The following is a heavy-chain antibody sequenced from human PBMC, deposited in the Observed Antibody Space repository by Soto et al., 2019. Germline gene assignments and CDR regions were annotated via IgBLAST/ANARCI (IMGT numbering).Heavy chain of an antibody. J-gene: IGHJ6*02. D-gene: IGHD2-15*01. V-gene: IGHV1-69*13. CDR2: IIPIFGTA. Sequence: VASVKVSCKASGGTFSSYAISWVRQAPGQGLEWMGGIIPIFGTANYAQKFQGRVTITADESTSTAYMELSSLRSEDTAVYYCARGDIVVVVAATHYYYGMDVWGQGTTVTVSS. CDR3: ARGDIVVVVAATHYYYGMDV. CDR1: GGTFSSYA.